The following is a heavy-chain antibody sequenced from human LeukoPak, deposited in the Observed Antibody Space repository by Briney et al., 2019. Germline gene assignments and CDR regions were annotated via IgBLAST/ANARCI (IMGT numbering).Heavy chain of an antibody. Sequence: GGSLRLSCAASGLTFSNYAMSWFRQAPGKGLEWVSGITSGFTPHYADSVKGRFTISRDNSKNTFHLQMNSLRAEDTAVYYCAKDYSDSRVGDVFFEYWGEGTLVTVSS. D-gene: IGHD1-26*01. CDR3: AKDYSDSRVGDVFFEY. V-gene: IGHV3-23*01. J-gene: IGHJ4*02. CDR1: GLTFSNYA. CDR2: ITSGFTP.